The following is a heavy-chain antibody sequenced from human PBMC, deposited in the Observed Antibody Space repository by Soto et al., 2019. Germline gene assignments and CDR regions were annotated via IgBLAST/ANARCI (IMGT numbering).Heavy chain of an antibody. V-gene: IGHV1-18*01. D-gene: IGHD3-22*01. CDR2: ISAYNSNI. CDR3: ARDLGGYYDSSGYSPEYYGMDV. CDR1: GYTFINYG. J-gene: IGHJ6*02. Sequence: ASVKVSCKASGYTFINYGISWVRQAPGQGLEWMGCISAYNSNIKYAQKFQGRVTMTSDTSTSTAYMEVRSLRSDDTAVYYCARDLGGYYDSSGYSPEYYGMDVWGQGTTVTVSS.